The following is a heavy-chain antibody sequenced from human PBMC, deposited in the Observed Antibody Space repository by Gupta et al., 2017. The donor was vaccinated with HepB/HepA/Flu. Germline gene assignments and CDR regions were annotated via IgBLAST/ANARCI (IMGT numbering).Heavy chain of an antibody. Sequence: EVQLVESGGGLVAPGGSLRLSCAVSGFTFSSYWMTWVRQAPGKRLEWVSSISSSGRHIYYADSMRGRFTISRDNAKNSLFLQMSSLRAEDTAVYYCARDLADITLLRAGMDVWGKGTTVTVSS. CDR1: GFTFSSYW. J-gene: IGHJ6*03. CDR3: ARDLADITLLRAGMDV. CDR2: ISSSGRHI. V-gene: IGHV3-21*01. D-gene: IGHD2-15*01.